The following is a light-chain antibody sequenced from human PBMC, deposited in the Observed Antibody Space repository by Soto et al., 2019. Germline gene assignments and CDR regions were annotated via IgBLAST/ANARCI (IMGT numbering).Light chain of an antibody. Sequence: EIVLTQSPGTLSLSPGERATLSCRASQSVSSSYFAWYQQKPGQAPRLLIFGASNRATGTPDRFSGSGSGTDFTITISRLEPEDFAIYYWQQYGSSPYTFGQGTKLEIK. J-gene: IGKJ2*01. V-gene: IGKV3-20*01. CDR1: QSVSSSY. CDR3: QQYGSSPYT. CDR2: GAS.